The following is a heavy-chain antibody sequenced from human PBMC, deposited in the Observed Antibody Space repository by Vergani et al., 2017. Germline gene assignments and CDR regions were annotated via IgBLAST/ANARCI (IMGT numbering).Heavy chain of an antibody. CDR3: ARAVTEYSSSYYFDY. V-gene: IGHV3-48*04. CDR1: GFTFSSYS. Sequence: EVQLVESGGGLVQPGRSLRLSCAASGFTFSSYSMNWVRQAPGKGLEWVSYISSSSSTIYYADSVKGRFTISRDNAKNSLYLQMNSLRAEDTAVYYCARAVTEYSSSYYFDYWGQGTLVTVSS. D-gene: IGHD6-6*01. CDR2: ISSSSSTI. J-gene: IGHJ4*02.